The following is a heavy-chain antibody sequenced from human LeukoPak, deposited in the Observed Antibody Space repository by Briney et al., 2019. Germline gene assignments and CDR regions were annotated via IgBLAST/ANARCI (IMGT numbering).Heavy chain of an antibody. V-gene: IGHV3-21*01. CDR2: ISSSSSYI. CDR3: ARVVSGWYKVIDY. Sequence: GGSLRLSCAASGFTFSSYSMNWVRQAPGKGLEWVSSISSSSSYIYYADSVKGRFTISRDNAKNSLYLQMNSLRAEDTAVYYCARVVSGWYKVIDYWGQGTLVTVSS. CDR1: GFTFSSYS. J-gene: IGHJ4*02. D-gene: IGHD6-19*01.